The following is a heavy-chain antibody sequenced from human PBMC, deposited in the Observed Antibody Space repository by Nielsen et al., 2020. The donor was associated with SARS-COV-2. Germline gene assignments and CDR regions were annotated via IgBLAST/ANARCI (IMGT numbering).Heavy chain of an antibody. J-gene: IGHJ6*03. D-gene: IGHD3-3*01. CDR2: INPSGSGT. V-gene: IGHV3-74*01. Sequence: GDSLKISCSASGFTFSSTWMDWVRQAPGQGLVWVSRINPSGSGTAYADSVKGRFAVSRDNAENTVVLQIHSLRVEDTAVYYCAGGADFWSGTQKYYMDVWGKGTTVTVSS. CDR1: GFTFSSTW. CDR3: AGGADFWSGTQKYYMDV.